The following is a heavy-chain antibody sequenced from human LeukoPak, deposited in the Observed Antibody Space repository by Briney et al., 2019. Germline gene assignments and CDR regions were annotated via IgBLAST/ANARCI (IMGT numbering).Heavy chain of an antibody. CDR1: GYYFSGFY. CDR2: ISYSGST. Sequence: PSETLSLTCVVEGYYFSGFYWTWIRQAPGKGLEWIGEISYSGSTKYNPSLKSRVTIEVDTSKKQISLNLSSVTAADTAAYYCAKGKAAHYHSVTDEYYYYLDVWGKGTTVIVSS. J-gene: IGHJ6*03. CDR3: AKGKAAHYHSVTDEYYYYLDV. D-gene: IGHD3-9*01. V-gene: IGHV4-34*01.